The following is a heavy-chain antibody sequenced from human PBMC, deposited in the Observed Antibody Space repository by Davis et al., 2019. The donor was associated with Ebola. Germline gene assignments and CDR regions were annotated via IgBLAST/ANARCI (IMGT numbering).Heavy chain of an antibody. CDR1: QYTLKELS. CDR2: INPISGDA. J-gene: IGHJ6*02. CDR3: ARDLSYSYYYHYYGMDV. Sequence: ASVKVSCKVSQYTLKELSMHWVRQAPGQGLEWLGGINPISGDANYAESFQGRVTMTRDTSISTVYMELIRLRSDDTAVYFCARDLSYSYYYHYYGMDVWGQGTTVTVSS. V-gene: IGHV1-2*02. D-gene: IGHD3-10*01.